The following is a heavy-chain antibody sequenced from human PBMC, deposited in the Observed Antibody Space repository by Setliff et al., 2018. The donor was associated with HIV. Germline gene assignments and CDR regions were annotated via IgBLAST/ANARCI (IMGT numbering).Heavy chain of an antibody. V-gene: IGHV3-21*01. CDR2: ISYRSSYI. J-gene: IGHJ6*03. CDR1: DFTFSTYC. D-gene: IGHD2-15*01. CDR3: SRSQGIGNDYMDV. Sequence: GSLRLSCAASDFTFSTYCMNWVRQAPGKGLEWIASISYRSSYIYYSDSVKGRFTISRNDAENSLFLQLNSLRDEDTAVYYCSRSQGIGNDYMDVWGTGTTVTVSS.